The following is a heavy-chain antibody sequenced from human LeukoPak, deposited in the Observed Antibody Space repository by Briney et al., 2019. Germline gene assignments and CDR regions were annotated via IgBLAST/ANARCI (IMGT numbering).Heavy chain of an antibody. CDR1: GGSISSYY. J-gene: IGHJ3*02. D-gene: IGHD3-10*01. CDR3: ARSGGRGLHAFDI. V-gene: IGHV4-59*01. CDR2: IYYSGST. Sequence: SETLSLTCTVSGGSISSYYWSWLRQPPGKGLEWIGYIYYSGSTNYNPSLKSRVTISVDTSKNQFSLKLSSVTAADTAVYYCARSGGRGLHAFDIWGQGTMVTVSS.